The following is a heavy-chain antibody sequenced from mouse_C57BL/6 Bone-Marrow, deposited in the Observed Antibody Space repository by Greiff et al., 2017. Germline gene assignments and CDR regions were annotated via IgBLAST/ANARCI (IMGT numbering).Heavy chain of an antibody. J-gene: IGHJ3*01. V-gene: IGHV5-9-1*02. D-gene: IGHD2-5*01. Sequence: EVQRVESGEGLVKPGGSLKLSCAASGFTFSSYAMSWVRQTPEKRLEWVAYISSGGDYIYYADTVKGRFTISRDNARNNLYLQMSSLKSEDTAMYYCTRVHYSNYGFAYWGQGTLVTVSA. CDR1: GFTFSSYA. CDR2: ISSGGDYI. CDR3: TRVHYSNYGFAY.